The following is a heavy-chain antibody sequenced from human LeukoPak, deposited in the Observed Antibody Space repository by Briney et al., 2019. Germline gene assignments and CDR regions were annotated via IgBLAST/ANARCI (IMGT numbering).Heavy chain of an antibody. CDR2: IYSSGST. CDR1: GDSIGSYY. Sequence: SETLSLTCTVSGDSIGSYYWSWIRQPPGKGLEWIGYIYSSGSTNYNPSLKSRVTISLDTSKNQFSLKLSSVTAADTAVYYCAKHTYFQHWGQGTLVTVPS. CDR3: AKHTYFQH. V-gene: IGHV4-59*01. J-gene: IGHJ1*01.